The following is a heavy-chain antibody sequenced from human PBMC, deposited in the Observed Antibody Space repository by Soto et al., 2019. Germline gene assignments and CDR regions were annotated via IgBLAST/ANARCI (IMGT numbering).Heavy chain of an antibody. D-gene: IGHD2-2*01. CDR1: GDSVSSNSAA. CDR3: AGEGAEAGSLYCSSTSCPFDY. J-gene: IGHJ4*02. Sequence: PSQTLSLTCAISGDSVSSNSAAWNWIRQSPSRGLEWLGRTYYRSKWYNDYAVSVKSRITINPDTSKNQFSLQLNSVTPEDTAVYYCAGEGAEAGSLYCSSTSCPFDYWGQGTLVTVSS. CDR2: TYYRSKWYN. V-gene: IGHV6-1*01.